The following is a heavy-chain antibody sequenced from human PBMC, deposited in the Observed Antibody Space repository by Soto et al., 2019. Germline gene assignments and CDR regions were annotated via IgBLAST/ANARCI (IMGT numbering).Heavy chain of an antibody. J-gene: IGHJ3*01. CDR1: GFTFSRYS. V-gene: IGHV3-21*01. CDR3: ARDREGVGAGLF. D-gene: IGHD1-26*01. CDR2: ISSSSSYL. Sequence: EVQLVESGGGLVKPGGSLRLSCAATGFTFSRYSMNWVRQAPGKGLEWVSSISSSSSYLSYADSVKGRFTNSRDNAKNSLYLQMNSRRAEDTAVYYCARDREGVGAGLFWGQETIVTVS.